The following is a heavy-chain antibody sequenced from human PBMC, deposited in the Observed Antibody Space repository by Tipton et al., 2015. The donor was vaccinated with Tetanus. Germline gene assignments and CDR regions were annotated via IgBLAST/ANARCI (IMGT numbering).Heavy chain of an antibody. CDR2: INSDGSST. J-gene: IGHJ4*02. V-gene: IGHV3-74*01. Sequence: SLRLSCTASGFTFSSYWMHWVRQAPGKGLVWVSRINSDGSSTSYADSVKGRFTISRDNAKNTLYLQLNSLRAEDTAVYYCARGPVAGPFDYWGQGTLVTVSS. CDR1: GFTFSSYW. D-gene: IGHD6-19*01. CDR3: ARGPVAGPFDY.